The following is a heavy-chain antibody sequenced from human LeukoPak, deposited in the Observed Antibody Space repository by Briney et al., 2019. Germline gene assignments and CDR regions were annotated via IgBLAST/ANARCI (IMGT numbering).Heavy chain of an antibody. V-gene: IGHV3-23*01. J-gene: IGHJ4*02. CDR2: LSGSGGST. Sequence: GGSLRLSCAASGFTFSNHVMRWVRQAPGKGLEWVSALSGSGGSTYYADSVKGRFTISRDNSKNTLYLQLNSLSAEDTAVYYCAKDRYGDYSFDYWGQGTLVTVSS. CDR1: GFTFSNHV. D-gene: IGHD4-17*01. CDR3: AKDRYGDYSFDY.